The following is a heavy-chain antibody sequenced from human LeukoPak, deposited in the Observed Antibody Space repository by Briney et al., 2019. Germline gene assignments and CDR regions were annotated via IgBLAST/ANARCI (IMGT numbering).Heavy chain of an antibody. J-gene: IGHJ3*02. Sequence: TGGSLRLSCAASGFTVSTNYMSWVRQAPGKGLEWVSAIGIAGDTHYPDSVKGRFTISRENAKNSMYLQMNSLKDGDTAVYYCVRGGVQVSGIDAFDIWGQGTMVTVSS. CDR3: VRGGVQVSGIDAFDI. D-gene: IGHD1-1*01. CDR2: IGIAGDT. CDR1: GFTVSTNY. V-gene: IGHV3-13*01.